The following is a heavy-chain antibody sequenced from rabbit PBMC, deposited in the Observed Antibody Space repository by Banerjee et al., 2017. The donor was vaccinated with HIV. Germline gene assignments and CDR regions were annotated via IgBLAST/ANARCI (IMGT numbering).Heavy chain of an antibody. D-gene: IGHD4-1*01. CDR2: INAADDSKI. Sequence: QSLEESGGDLVKPEGSLTLTCKASGFTLSSSYYMCWVRQAPGKGLEWIACINAADDSKICYASWAKGRFTISKTSSTTVTLQMTSLTAADTATYFCARDLAGVIGWNFNLWGPGTLVTVS. CDR3: ARDLAGVIGWNFNL. J-gene: IGHJ4*01. CDR1: GFTLSSSYY. V-gene: IGHV1S40*01.